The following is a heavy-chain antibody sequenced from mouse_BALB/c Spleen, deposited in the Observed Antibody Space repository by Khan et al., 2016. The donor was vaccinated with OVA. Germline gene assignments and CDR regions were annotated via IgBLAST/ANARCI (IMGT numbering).Heavy chain of an antibody. V-gene: IGHV3-5*02. D-gene: IGHD1-1*01. CDR2: IYYSGTV. CDR1: GISITSGNYR. J-gene: IGHJ1*01. CDR3: ARDYGSLYWFFDV. Sequence: ESGPGLVKPSQTVSLTCTVTGISITSGNYRWSWIRQFPGNKLEWIGNIYYSGTVTYNPSLTSRTTITRDTSKNQFFLEMNSLTAEDKATYYCARDYGSLYWFFDVWGAGTTVTVSS.